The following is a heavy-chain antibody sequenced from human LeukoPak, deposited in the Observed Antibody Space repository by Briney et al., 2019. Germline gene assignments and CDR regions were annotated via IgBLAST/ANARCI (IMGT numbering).Heavy chain of an antibody. J-gene: IGHJ4*02. V-gene: IGHV3-53*01. CDR3: ARSIWLGEPFDY. CDR1: GFTVSSNY. CDR2: IYSGGST. D-gene: IGHD3-10*01. Sequence: GGSLRLSCAASGFTVSSNYMSWVRQAPGKGLEWVSVIYSGGSTYYADSVKGRFTISRDNSKNTLYLQMNSLRAEDTAVYYCARSIWLGEPFDYWGQGTLVTVSS.